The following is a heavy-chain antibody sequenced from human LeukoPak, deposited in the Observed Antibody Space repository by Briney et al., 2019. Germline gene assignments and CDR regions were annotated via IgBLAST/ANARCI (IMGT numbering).Heavy chain of an antibody. CDR2: ISWNSGSI. CDR3: ARDGRPLTSHDYGDYGPVRFNWFDP. Sequence: GGSLRLSCAASGFTFDDYAMHWVRQAPGKGLEWVSGISWNSGSIGYADSVKGRFTISRDNAKNSLYLQMNSLRAEDTAVYYCARDGRPLTSHDYGDYGPVRFNWFDPWGQGTLVTVSS. J-gene: IGHJ5*02. D-gene: IGHD4-17*01. CDR1: GFTFDDYA. V-gene: IGHV3-9*01.